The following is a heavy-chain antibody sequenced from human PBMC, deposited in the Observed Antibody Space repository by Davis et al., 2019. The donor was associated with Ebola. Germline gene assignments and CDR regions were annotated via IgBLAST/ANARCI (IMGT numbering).Heavy chain of an antibody. CDR2: ISYDGSNK. J-gene: IGHJ4*02. CDR1: GFTFSSYA. CDR3: AKHIVVVIAPFDY. D-gene: IGHD2-21*01. V-gene: IGHV3-30-3*02. Sequence: GESLKISCAASGFTFSSYAMHWVRQAPGKGLEWVAVISYDGSNKYYADSVKGRFTISRDNSKNTLYLQMNSLRAEDTAVYYCAKHIVVVIAPFDYWGQGTLVTVSS.